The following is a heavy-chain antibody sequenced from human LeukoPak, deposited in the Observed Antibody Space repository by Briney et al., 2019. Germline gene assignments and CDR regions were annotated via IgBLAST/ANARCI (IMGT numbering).Heavy chain of an antibody. V-gene: IGHV4-34*01. CDR1: GGSFSGYY. Sequence: SETLSLTCAVYGGSFSGYYWSWIRQPPGKGLEWIGEINHSGSTNYNPSLKGRVTISVDTSKNQFSLKLSSVAAADTAVYYCARGGNYDFYYYMDVWGKGTTVTVSS. D-gene: IGHD3-3*01. CDR3: ARGGNYDFYYYMDV. J-gene: IGHJ6*03. CDR2: INHSGST.